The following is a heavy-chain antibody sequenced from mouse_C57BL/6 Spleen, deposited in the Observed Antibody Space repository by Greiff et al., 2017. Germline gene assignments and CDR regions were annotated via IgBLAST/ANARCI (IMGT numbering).Heavy chain of an antibody. CDR2: ISSGSSTI. CDR1: GFTFSDYG. V-gene: IGHV5-17*01. CDR3: ARGGPLYYFGY. Sequence: EVKLMESGGGLVKPGGSLKLSCAASGFTFSDYGMHWVRQAPEKGLEWVAYISSGSSTIYYADTVKGRFTISRDNANNTLVLQMTSLRSEDTAMYYWARGGPLYYFGYWGQGTTLTVSS. J-gene: IGHJ2*01.